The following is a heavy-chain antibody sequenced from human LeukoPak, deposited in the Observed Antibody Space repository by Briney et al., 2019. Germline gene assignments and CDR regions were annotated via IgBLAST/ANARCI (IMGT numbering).Heavy chain of an antibody. J-gene: IGHJ4*02. V-gene: IGHV2-70*01. CDR2: IDWDDDK. D-gene: IGHD6-13*01. CDR1: GFSLSTSGMC. Sequence: SGPALVKPPQTLTLTCTFSGFSLSTSGMCVSWIRQPPGKALEWLALIDWDDDKYYSTSLKTRLTISKDTSKNQVVLTMTNMDPVDTATYYCARSQEGVYSSPLDYWGQGTLVTVSS. CDR3: ARSQEGVYSSPLDY.